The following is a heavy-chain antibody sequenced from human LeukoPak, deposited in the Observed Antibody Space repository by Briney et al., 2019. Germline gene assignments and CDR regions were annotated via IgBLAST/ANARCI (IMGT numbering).Heavy chain of an antibody. J-gene: IGHJ5*02. Sequence: GGSLRLSCAASGFTFSTYWMHWVRQAPGKGLVWVSRISSDGTNTGYADSVKGRFTISRDDAKNTVYLQMNSLRAEDTAVYYCVRDGGNYWFDPWGQGTLVTVSS. V-gene: IGHV3-74*01. CDR2: ISSDGTNT. CDR3: VRDGGNYWFDP. CDR1: GFTFSTYW. D-gene: IGHD4-23*01.